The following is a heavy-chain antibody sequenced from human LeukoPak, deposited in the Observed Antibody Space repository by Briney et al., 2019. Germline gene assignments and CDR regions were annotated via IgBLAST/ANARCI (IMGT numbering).Heavy chain of an antibody. CDR3: ATFVSAAAPLFDY. D-gene: IGHD2-15*01. V-gene: IGHV3-11*04. Sequence: GGSLRLSCAASGFTFSDYYMSWIRQAPGKGLEWVSYISSSGSTIYYADSVKGRFTISRDNAKNSLYLQMDSLRAEDTAVYYCATFVSAAAPLFDYWGQRTLVTVSS. J-gene: IGHJ4*02. CDR2: ISSSGSTI. CDR1: GFTFSDYY.